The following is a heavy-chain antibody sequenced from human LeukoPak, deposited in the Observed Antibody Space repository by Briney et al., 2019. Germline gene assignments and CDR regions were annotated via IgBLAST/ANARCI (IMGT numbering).Heavy chain of an antibody. Sequence: GGSLRLSCAASGFTFSSYSMNWVRQAPGKGLEWVSYISSSSSYTYYADSVKGRFTSSRDNAKNSLYLQMNSLGAEDTAVYYCARGEYGIVAAGNDYWGQGTPVTVSS. CDR2: ISSSSSYT. D-gene: IGHD1-26*01. CDR1: GFTFSSYS. J-gene: IGHJ4*02. V-gene: IGHV3-21*05. CDR3: ARGEYGIVAAGNDY.